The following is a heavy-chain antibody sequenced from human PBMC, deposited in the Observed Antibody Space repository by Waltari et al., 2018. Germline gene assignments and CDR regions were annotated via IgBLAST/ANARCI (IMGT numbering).Heavy chain of an antibody. J-gene: IGHJ4*02. CDR3: ASAKGYCSGGSCYFDY. Sequence: EVQLVQSGAEVKKPGESLTISRKGSGYSFTSYWIGWARQMPGKGLEWMGIIYPGDSDTRYSPSFQGQVTISADKSISTAYLQWSSLKASDTAMYYCASAKGYCSGGSCYFDYWGQGTLVTVSS. V-gene: IGHV5-51*01. D-gene: IGHD2-15*01. CDR1: GYSFTSYW. CDR2: IYPGDSDT.